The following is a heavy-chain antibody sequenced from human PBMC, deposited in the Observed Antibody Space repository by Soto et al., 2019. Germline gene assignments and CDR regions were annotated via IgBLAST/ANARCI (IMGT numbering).Heavy chain of an antibody. CDR3: AANIGHGENGGWFDP. CDR2: FDPEDGDT. Sequence: ASVKVSCKVSGYPLTEMSIHWVRQTPGKGLEWMGGFDPEDGDTIYSQNFQGRVTMTEDTSTDTSYMKLSSLTSGDTAVYYCAANIGHGENGGWFDPRGQGTRVTVSS. J-gene: IGHJ5*02. V-gene: IGHV1-24*01. CDR1: GYPLTEMS. D-gene: IGHD3-16*01.